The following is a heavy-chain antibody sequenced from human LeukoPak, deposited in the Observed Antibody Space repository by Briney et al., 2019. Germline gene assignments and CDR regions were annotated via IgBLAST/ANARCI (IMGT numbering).Heavy chain of an antibody. CDR2: FDPEDGET. V-gene: IGHV1-24*01. CDR3: ATEHRGRMEDSHLNWNDYYYYMDV. CDR1: GYTLTELS. Sequence: ASVKLSCKVSGYTLTELSMHWVRQAPGKGLEWMGGFDPEDGETIYAQKFQGRVTMTEDTSTDTAYMELSSLRSEDTAVYYCATEHRGRMEDSHLNWNDYYYYMDVWGKGTTVTVSS. D-gene: IGHD1-1*01. J-gene: IGHJ6*03.